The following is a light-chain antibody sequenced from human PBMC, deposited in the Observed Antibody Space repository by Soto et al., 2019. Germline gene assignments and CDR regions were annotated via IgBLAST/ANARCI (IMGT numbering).Light chain of an antibody. V-gene: IGKV3-20*01. J-gene: IGKJ1*01. CDR3: QQYNSYSPGT. CDR1: QSVSSSY. CDR2: GAS. Sequence: EFVLTHSPCTLSXXXGXXXTXXXGAIQSVSSSYLAWYQQKPGQAPRLLIYGASSRATGIPDRFSGSGSGTDFTLTISSLQPDDFATYYCQQYNSYSPGTFGQGTKVDIK.